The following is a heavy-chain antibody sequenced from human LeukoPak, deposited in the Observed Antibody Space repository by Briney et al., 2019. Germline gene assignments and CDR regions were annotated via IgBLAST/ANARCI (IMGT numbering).Heavy chain of an antibody. Sequence: GGSLRLSCAASGFTFDDYAMHWVRQAPGKGLEWVSVIYSGGSTYYADSVKGRFTISRDNSKNTLYLQMNSLRAEDTAVYYCARGGDINGSPFDYWGQGTLVTVSS. V-gene: IGHV3-53*01. CDR3: ARGGDINGSPFDY. J-gene: IGHJ4*02. CDR2: IYSGGST. D-gene: IGHD3-22*01. CDR1: GFTFDDYA.